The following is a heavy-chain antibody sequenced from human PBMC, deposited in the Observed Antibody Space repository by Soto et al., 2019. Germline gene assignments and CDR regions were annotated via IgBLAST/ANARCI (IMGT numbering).Heavy chain of an antibody. D-gene: IGHD3-22*01. Sequence: ESGPTLVNPTQTLTLTCTFSGFSLSTSGMCVSWIRQPPGKALEWLALIDWDDDKYYSTSLKTRLTISKDTSKNQVVLTMTNMDPVDTATYYCARSLYYYDSSGYLHWGQGTLVTVSS. CDR3: ARSLYYYDSSGYLH. CDR1: GFSLSTSGMC. J-gene: IGHJ4*02. V-gene: IGHV2-70*01. CDR2: IDWDDDK.